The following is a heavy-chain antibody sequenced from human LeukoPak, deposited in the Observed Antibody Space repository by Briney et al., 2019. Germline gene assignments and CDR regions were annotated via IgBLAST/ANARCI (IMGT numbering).Heavy chain of an antibody. D-gene: IGHD5-12*01. V-gene: IGHV3-21*01. CDR2: ISGTTDAV. CDR1: GITFSSYG. Sequence: GGSLRLSCVASGITFSSYGLNWVRQTPGRGLEWVSSISGTTDAVYYADSVNGRFTISRDNAKTSMYLQMNSLRAEDTAVYYCARGGWPRFWSQGALVTVSS. J-gene: IGHJ4*02. CDR3: ARGGWPRF.